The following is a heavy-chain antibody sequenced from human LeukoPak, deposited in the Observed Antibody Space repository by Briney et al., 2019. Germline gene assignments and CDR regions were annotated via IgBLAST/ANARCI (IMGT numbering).Heavy chain of an antibody. CDR3: ARGRIRCSGGSCYSLFY. V-gene: IGHV1-8*02. J-gene: IGHJ4*02. CDR2: MNPNSGNT. CDR1: GYTFTGYY. Sequence: ASVKVSCKASGYTFTGYYMHWVRQAPGQGLEWMGWMNPNSGNTGYAQKFQGRVTMTRNTSISTAYMELSSLRSEDTAVYYCARGRIRCSGGSCYSLFYWGQGTLVTVSS. D-gene: IGHD2-15*01.